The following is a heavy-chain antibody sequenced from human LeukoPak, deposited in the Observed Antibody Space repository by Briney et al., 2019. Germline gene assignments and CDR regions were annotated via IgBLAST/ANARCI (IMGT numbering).Heavy chain of an antibody. J-gene: IGHJ4*02. CDR3: ARARHGSGSQYYFDY. V-gene: IGHV1-46*03. CDR2: INPSGGST. Sequence: ASVKVSCKASGYTFTGYYMHWVRQAPGQGLEWMGIINPSGGSTSYAQKFQGRVTMTRDTSTSTVYMELSSLRSEDTAVYYCARARHGSGSQYYFDYWGQGTLVTVSS. D-gene: IGHD3-10*01. CDR1: GYTFTGYY.